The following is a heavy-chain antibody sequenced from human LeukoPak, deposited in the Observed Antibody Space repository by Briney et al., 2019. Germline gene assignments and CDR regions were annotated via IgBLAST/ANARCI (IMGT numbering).Heavy chain of an antibody. V-gene: IGHV4-39*07. D-gene: IGHD5-18*01. Sequence: NPSETLSLTCTVSGGSIRNSIYYWGWIRQSPGKGLEWIGSIYYSGSTYYNPSLKSRVTISVDTSRNQFSLKLISVTAADTAVYYCARSDTALVYYFDYWGQGTLVTVPS. CDR3: ARSDTALVYYFDY. CDR2: IYYSGST. CDR1: GGSIRNSIYY. J-gene: IGHJ4*02.